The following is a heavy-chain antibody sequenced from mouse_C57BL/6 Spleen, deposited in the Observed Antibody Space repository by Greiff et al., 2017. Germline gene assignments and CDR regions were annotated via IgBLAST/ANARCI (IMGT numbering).Heavy chain of an antibody. CDR2: ISGGGGNT. V-gene: IGHV5-9*01. CDR1: GFTFSSYT. CDR3: ARPPSYYYGSSFYAMDY. Sequence: VQLVESGGGLVKPGGSLKLSCAASGFTFSSYTMSWVRQTPEKRLEWVATISGGGGNTYYPDSVKGRFTISRDNAKNTLYLQMSSLRSEDTALYYCARPPSYYYGSSFYAMDYWGQGTSVTVSS. D-gene: IGHD1-1*01. J-gene: IGHJ4*01.